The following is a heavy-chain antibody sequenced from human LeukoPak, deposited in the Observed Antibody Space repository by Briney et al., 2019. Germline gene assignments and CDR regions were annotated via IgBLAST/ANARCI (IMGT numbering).Heavy chain of an antibody. D-gene: IGHD3-10*01. V-gene: IGHV4-59*01. Sequence: SETLSLTCTVSGGSISGYYWSWIRQPPGKGLEWIGYIYYSGSTNYNPSLKSRVTISVDTSKNQFSLKLSSVTAADTAVYYCARGVTMVRGVNFDYWGQGTLVTVSS. CDR1: GGSISGYY. J-gene: IGHJ4*02. CDR2: IYYSGST. CDR3: ARGVTMVRGVNFDY.